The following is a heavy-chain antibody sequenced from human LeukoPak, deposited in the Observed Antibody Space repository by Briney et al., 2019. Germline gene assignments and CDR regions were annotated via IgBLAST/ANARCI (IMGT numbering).Heavy chain of an antibody. D-gene: IGHD3-9*01. J-gene: IGHJ5*02. V-gene: IGHV1-18*01. Sequence: ASVTVSCKASGCTFTSYVISWVRQAPGQGLEWMGWISDYNGNTNNPHKLQGRVTMTTDTSTRTAYMEVTSMRSDDTAVYYCARARVVTGYWDNWFDPWGQGTLVTVSS. CDR2: ISDYNGNT. CDR1: GCTFTSYV. CDR3: ARARVVTGYWDNWFDP.